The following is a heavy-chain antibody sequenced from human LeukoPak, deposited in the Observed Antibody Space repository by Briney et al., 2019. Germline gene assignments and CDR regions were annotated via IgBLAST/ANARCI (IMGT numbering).Heavy chain of an antibody. J-gene: IGHJ5*02. D-gene: IGHD5-18*01. Sequence: GGSLRLSCAASGFTFSSYAMHWVRQAPGKGLEWVAAISYDGSNKYYADSVKGRFTISRDNSKNTLYLQMNSLRAEDTAVYYCARDMTGYSSGWFDPWGQGTLVTVSS. CDR3: ARDMTGYSSGWFDP. CDR1: GFTFSSYA. V-gene: IGHV3-30-3*01. CDR2: ISYDGSNK.